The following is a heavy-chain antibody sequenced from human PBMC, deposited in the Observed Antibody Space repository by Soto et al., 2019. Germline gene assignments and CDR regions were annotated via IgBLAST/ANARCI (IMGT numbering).Heavy chain of an antibody. CDR3: ARQSSYSTSSFDP. CDR2: IYPGDSDT. V-gene: IGHV5-51*01. Sequence: PGESLKISCKGSGYSFSNFWIGWVRQMPGKGLEWMGIIYPGDSDTRYSPSLKGQVTMSAGNSISTAYLQWSSLKASDSAMYYCARQSSYSTSSFDPWGQGTLVTVSS. D-gene: IGHD2-2*01. CDR1: GYSFSNFW. J-gene: IGHJ5*02.